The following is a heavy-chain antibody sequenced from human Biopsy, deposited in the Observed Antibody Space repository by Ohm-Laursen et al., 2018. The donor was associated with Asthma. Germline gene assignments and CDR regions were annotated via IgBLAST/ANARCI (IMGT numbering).Heavy chain of an antibody. J-gene: IGHJ4*02. D-gene: IGHD5-18*01. Sequence: GTLSLTCTVSGGAIDSGAYYWSWIRQLPGKGLEWIGYISYSGSTNYNPSLKSRVTISVDTSKNQFSLKLSSVTAADTAVYYCARDFVDSAMDYFDYWGQGTPVTVSS. CDR2: ISYSGST. CDR3: ARDFVDSAMDYFDY. CDR1: GGAIDSGAYY. V-gene: IGHV4-61*08.